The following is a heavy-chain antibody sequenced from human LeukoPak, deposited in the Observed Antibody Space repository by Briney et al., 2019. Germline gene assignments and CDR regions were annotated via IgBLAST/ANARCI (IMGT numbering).Heavy chain of an antibody. Sequence: PGGSLRLSCAASGFTFSDYYMSWIRQAPGKGLEWVSYISSSGSTIYYADSVKGRFTISRDNSNNPLYLQMNTLRAEDTAMYYCVKDYGKYQILDRATFDFWGQGTLISVSS. CDR3: VKDYGKYQILDRATFDF. D-gene: IGHD4/OR15-4a*01. CDR2: ISSSGSTI. J-gene: IGHJ4*02. V-gene: IGHV3-11*04. CDR1: GFTFSDYY.